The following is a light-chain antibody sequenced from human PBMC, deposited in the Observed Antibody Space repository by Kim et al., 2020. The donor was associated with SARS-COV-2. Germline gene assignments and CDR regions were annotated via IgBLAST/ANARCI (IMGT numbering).Light chain of an antibody. V-gene: IGKV1-17*01. Sequence: ASIGDRLTITCRSSQYIRNDLCWYHQNPRRAPKRLIYGASSLQSGVPSRFSGSGSGTEFTLTISSLQPEDFSTYFCLQHNTYPITFGQWTRLEIK. CDR2: GAS. CDR3: LQHNTYPIT. J-gene: IGKJ5*01. CDR1: QYIRND.